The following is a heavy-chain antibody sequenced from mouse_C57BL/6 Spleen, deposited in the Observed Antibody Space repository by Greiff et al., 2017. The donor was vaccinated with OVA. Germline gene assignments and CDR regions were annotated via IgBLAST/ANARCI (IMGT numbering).Heavy chain of an antibody. CDR2: IDPSDSYT. CDR3: ARGQLIRDFDY. CDR1: GYTFTSYW. Sequence: QVQLQQPGAELVKPGASVKLSCKASGYTFTSYWMQWVKQRPGQGLEWIGEIDPSDSYTNYNQKFKGKATLTVDTPSSTAYMQLSSLTSEDSAVYYCARGQLIRDFDYWGQGTTLTVSS. V-gene: IGHV1-50*01. J-gene: IGHJ2*01. D-gene: IGHD1-3*01.